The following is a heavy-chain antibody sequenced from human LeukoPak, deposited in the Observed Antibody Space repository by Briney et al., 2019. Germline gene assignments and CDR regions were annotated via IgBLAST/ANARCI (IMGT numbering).Heavy chain of an antibody. Sequence: SETLSLTCAVYGGSFSGYYWSWVRQPPGKGLEWIGEINHSGSTNYNPPLKSRVTISVDTSKNQFSLKLSSVTAADTAVYYCARGQWLVPYYYYYMDVWGKGTTVTVSS. V-gene: IGHV4-34*01. J-gene: IGHJ6*03. D-gene: IGHD6-19*01. CDR2: INHSGST. CDR3: ARGQWLVPYYYYYMDV. CDR1: GGSFSGYY.